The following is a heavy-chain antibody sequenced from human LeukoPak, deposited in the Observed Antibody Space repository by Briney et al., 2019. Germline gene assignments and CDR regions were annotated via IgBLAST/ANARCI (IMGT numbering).Heavy chain of an antibody. CDR3: TRDRASSVGTFDI. Sequence: SETLSLTCTVSGGSINSYYWYWVRQPAGRGLEWIGRIYTSGTTKYNPSLKSRLTMSVDTSKNQFSLKLGSVTAADTAVYYCTRDRASSVGTFDIWGQGTMVTVSS. J-gene: IGHJ3*02. V-gene: IGHV4-4*07. CDR2: IYTSGTT. CDR1: GGSINSYY. D-gene: IGHD1-26*01.